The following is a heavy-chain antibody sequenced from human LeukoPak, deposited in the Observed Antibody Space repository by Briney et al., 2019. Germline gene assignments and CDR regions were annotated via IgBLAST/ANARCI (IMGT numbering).Heavy chain of an antibody. CDR1: GFTFDDYA. J-gene: IGHJ4*02. CDR3: ASYSSSRYYFDY. CDR2: ISWDGGST. Sequence: GGSLRLSCAASGFTFDDYAMHWVRQAPGKGLEWVSLISWDGGSTYYADSVKGRFTISRDNSKNSLYLQMNSLRAEDTAVYYCASYSSSRYYFDYWGQGTLVTVSS. V-gene: IGHV3-43D*03. D-gene: IGHD6-13*01.